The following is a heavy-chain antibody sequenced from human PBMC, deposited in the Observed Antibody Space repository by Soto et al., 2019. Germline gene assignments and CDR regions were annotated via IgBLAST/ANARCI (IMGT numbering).Heavy chain of an antibody. CDR1: GYTFPSYD. CDR2: MNPNSGNT. CDR3: ARSPPPLLWFGELLSGGYYYYRMDV. J-gene: IGHJ6*02. V-gene: IGHV1-8*01. Sequence: ASVKVSCKASGYTFPSYDINWVRQATGQGLEWMGWMNPNSGNTGYAQKFQGRVTMTRNTSISTAYMELSSLRSEDTAVYYCARSPPPLLWFGELLSGGYYYYRMDVWGQGTTVTVSS. D-gene: IGHD3-10*01.